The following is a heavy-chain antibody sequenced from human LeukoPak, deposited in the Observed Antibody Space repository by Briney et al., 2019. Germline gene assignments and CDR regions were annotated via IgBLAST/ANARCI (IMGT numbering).Heavy chain of an antibody. CDR1: GYTLTDHY. V-gene: IGHV1-2*02. Sequence: ASVNVSCKASGYTLTDHYIHWVRQAPGQGLEWMGWLNPKSGGTNYAQNFQGRVTMTSDTSINTAYMDLSRLTFDDTAHYYCAMVAANYASWLDPWGQGTLVTASS. J-gene: IGHJ5*02. CDR2: LNPKSGGT. D-gene: IGHD2-15*01. CDR3: AMVAANYASWLDP.